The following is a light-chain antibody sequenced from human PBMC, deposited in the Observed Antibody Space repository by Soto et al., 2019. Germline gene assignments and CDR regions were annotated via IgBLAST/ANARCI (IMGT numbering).Light chain of an antibody. CDR3: QHYNNWPPGRT. V-gene: IGKV3-15*01. CDR1: QSVSSN. CDR2: GAS. Sequence: EIVMTQSPSTLSVSPGEGSTLSCRASQSVSSNLAWYQQKPGQAPRLLIYGASTRATGIPARFSGSGSGTEFTLTISSLQSEDSALYYCQHYNNWPPGRTFGQGTKVDIK. J-gene: IGKJ1*01.